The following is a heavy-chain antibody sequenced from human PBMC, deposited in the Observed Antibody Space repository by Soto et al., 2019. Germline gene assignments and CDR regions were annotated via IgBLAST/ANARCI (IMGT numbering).Heavy chain of an antibody. V-gene: IGHV1-18*04. J-gene: IGHJ4*02. Sequence: ASLKVSCKAFGYIFTSYVIAWVRQAPGQWLEWMGWISTYNDDTNYAQTLQGRVTMTTDTSTSTASMELRSLTSDDTAVYYCVRGYSGSYNCDYWGQGPLGTVS. CDR1: GYIFTSYV. D-gene: IGHD1-26*01. CDR3: VRGYSGSYNCDY. CDR2: ISTYNDDT.